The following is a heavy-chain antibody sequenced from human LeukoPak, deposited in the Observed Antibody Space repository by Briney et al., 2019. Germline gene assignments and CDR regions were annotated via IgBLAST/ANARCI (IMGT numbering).Heavy chain of an antibody. CDR1: GFTFSNYW. J-gene: IGHJ4*02. V-gene: IGHV3-7*03. D-gene: IGHD1-26*01. Sequence: PGGSLSLSCAASGFTFSNYWMSWVRQAPGKGLEWVANIKQDGSEKYYVDSVKGRFTISRDNAKNSLYLQMNSLRAEDTAVYYCARDTAGADYWGQGTLVTVSS. CDR3: ARDTAGADY. CDR2: IKQDGSEK.